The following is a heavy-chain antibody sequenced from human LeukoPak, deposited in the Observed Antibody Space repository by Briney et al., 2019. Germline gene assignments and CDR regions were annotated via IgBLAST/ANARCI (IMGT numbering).Heavy chain of an antibody. V-gene: IGHV3-33*01. J-gene: IGHJ4*02. D-gene: IGHD2-2*01. CDR3: ARGNREDSQWVVAAVEIDY. CDR2: MRDDGSDK. CDR1: GFTLSSYA. Sequence: PGRSLRLSCTVSGFTLSSYAMHWVRQAPGKGLEWVAVMRDDGSDKSHADSVKGRFTISRDNSKNTLYLQMNSLRGEDTARYYCARGNREDSQWVVAAVEIDYWGQGTLVTVSS.